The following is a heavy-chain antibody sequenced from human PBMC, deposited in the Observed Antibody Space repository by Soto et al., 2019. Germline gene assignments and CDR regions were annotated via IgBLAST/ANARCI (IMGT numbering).Heavy chain of an antibody. CDR2: IGRSGETI. Sequence: GGSLRLSCVGSGFTFSSFEMNWVRQTPGKGLEWLSYIGRSGETIYYAEFVEGRFIISRDNSKNTIYLQMSTLSAADTALYYCASLKMGAPFELWGQGTLVTVS. CDR1: GFTFSSFE. V-gene: IGHV3-48*03. D-gene: IGHD1-26*01. CDR3: ASLKMGAPFEL. J-gene: IGHJ4*02.